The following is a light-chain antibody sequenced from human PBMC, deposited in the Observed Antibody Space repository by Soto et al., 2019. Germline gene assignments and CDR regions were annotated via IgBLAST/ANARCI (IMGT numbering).Light chain of an antibody. CDR1: ESVSSK. J-gene: IGKJ5*01. Sequence: EIVMTQSPATLSVSPGERATLSCRASESVSSKLVWYQKKPGQAPRLLIHDASNRATGIPDRFSGSGSGTDFTLTISSLEPEDFAVYYCQQRNSWPPTFTFGQGTRLEIK. CDR3: QQRNSWPPTFT. CDR2: DAS. V-gene: IGKV3-11*01.